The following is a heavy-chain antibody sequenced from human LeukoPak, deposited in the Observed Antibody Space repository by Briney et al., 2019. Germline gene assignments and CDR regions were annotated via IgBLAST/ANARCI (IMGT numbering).Heavy chain of an antibody. CDR2: IIPIFGTA. Sequence: GASVKVSCKASGGTFSSHAISWVRQAPGQGLEWMGGIIPIFGTANYAQKFQGRVTITADESTSTAYMELSSLRSEDTAVYYCASEVLQYQLPNYYYYYGMDVWGQGTTVTVSS. V-gene: IGHV1-69*13. J-gene: IGHJ6*02. CDR1: GGTFSSHA. CDR3: ASEVLQYQLPNYYYYYGMDV. D-gene: IGHD2-2*01.